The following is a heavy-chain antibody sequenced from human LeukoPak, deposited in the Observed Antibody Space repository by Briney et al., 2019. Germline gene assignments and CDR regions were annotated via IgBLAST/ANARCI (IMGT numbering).Heavy chain of an antibody. Sequence: GGSLRLSCAASGFTFSDYYMSWIRQAPGKGLEWVSCISSSGSTIYYADSVKGRFTISRGNAKNSLYLQMNSLRAEDTAVYYCARGTHSSGWYGNFDYWGQGTLVTVSS. CDR3: ARGTHSSGWYGNFDY. J-gene: IGHJ4*02. CDR2: ISSSGSTI. V-gene: IGHV3-11*01. CDR1: GFTFSDYY. D-gene: IGHD6-19*01.